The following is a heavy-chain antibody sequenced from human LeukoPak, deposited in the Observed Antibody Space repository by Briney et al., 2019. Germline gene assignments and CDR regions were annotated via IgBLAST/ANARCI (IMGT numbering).Heavy chain of an antibody. CDR2: ISSSSSYI. Sequence: PGRSLRLSCAASGFTFSSYSMNWVRQAPGKGLEWVSSISSSSSYIYYADSVKGRFTISRDNAKNSLYLQMNSLRAEDTAVYYCARDLMWFGELLVSHMDVWGKGTTVTISS. V-gene: IGHV3-21*01. D-gene: IGHD3-10*01. CDR3: ARDLMWFGELLVSHMDV. J-gene: IGHJ6*03. CDR1: GFTFSSYS.